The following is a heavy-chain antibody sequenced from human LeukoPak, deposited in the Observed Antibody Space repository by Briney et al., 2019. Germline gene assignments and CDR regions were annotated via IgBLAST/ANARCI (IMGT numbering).Heavy chain of an antibody. CDR1: GGSISSGSYY. D-gene: IGHD6-19*01. CDR2: INHSGST. J-gene: IGHJ4*02. V-gene: IGHV4-39*07. CDR3: ARLQGYSSGWDYFDY. Sequence: SQTLSLTCTVSGGSISSGSYYWSWIRQPPGKGLEWIGEINHSGSTNYNPSLKSRVTISVDTSKNQFSLKLSSVTAADTAVYYCARLQGYSSGWDYFDYWGQGTLVTVSS.